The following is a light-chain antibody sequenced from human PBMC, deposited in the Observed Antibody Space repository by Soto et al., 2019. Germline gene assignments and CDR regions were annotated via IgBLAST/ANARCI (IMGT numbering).Light chain of an antibody. Sequence: IQMTQSPSSLSASVGDEVTITCRASHTIMTYLGWYQQKPGKAPRLLIYAASTLHSGVPSRFSGSGSGTDFTLTISSLQPEDFATYYCLQDHNSPLTFGQGTKVDIK. V-gene: IGKV1-6*02. CDR1: HTIMTY. CDR2: AAS. J-gene: IGKJ1*01. CDR3: LQDHNSPLT.